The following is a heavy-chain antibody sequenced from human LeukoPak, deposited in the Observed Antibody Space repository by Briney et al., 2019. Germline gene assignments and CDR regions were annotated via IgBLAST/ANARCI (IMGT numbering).Heavy chain of an antibody. D-gene: IGHD5-18*01. V-gene: IGHV3-7*01. CDR1: GFTFSSYE. CDR3: ARERGYSYGINWFDP. CDR2: IKQDGSEK. J-gene: IGHJ5*02. Sequence: PGGSLRLSCAASGFTFSSYEMNWVRQAPGKGLEWVANIKQDGSEKYYVDSVKGRFTISRDNAKNSLYLQMNSLRAEDTAVYYCARERGYSYGINWFDPWGQGTLVTVSS.